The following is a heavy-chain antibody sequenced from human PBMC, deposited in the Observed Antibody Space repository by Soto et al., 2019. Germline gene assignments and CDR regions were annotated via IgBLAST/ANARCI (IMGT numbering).Heavy chain of an antibody. CDR3: ATDRVITGPMNYFYYMDV. D-gene: IGHD3-22*01. CDR1: ESTFSSYA. J-gene: IGHJ6*03. V-gene: IGHV3-21*01. CDR2: ITSSSSYI. Sequence: GGSLRLSCAASESTFSSYAMNWVRQGPGKGLEWVSSITSSSSYIYYADSVKGRFTVSRDNAQKSLYLQMNSLRAEDSAIYYCATDRVITGPMNYFYYMDVWGKGTTVTVSS.